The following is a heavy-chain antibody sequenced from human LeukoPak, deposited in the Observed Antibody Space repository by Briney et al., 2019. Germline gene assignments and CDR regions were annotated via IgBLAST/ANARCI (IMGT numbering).Heavy chain of an antibody. Sequence: GESLKISCKISGYRLTDNWIGWVRQVPGKGLEWMGLIYPGDSDTRYSPSFQGQVSISADKSISTAYLQWSSLKASDTAMYYCARGTGIGATTDYWGQGTLVTVSS. CDR2: IYPGDSDT. V-gene: IGHV5-51*01. D-gene: IGHD5-12*01. J-gene: IGHJ4*02. CDR1: GYRLTDNW. CDR3: ARGTGIGATTDY.